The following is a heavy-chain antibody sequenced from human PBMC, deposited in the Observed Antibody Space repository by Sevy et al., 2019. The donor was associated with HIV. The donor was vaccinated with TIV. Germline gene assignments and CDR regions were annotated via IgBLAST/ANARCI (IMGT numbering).Heavy chain of an antibody. CDR1: GFTFSSYA. CDR2: ISGSGGST. Sequence: GGSLRLSCAASGFTFSSYAMSWVRQAPGKGLEWVSAISGSGGSTYYADSVKGRFSISRDNSKNTLYLQMNSLRAEDTAVYYCAEEKYYYYYMDVWGKGTTVTVSS. J-gene: IGHJ6*03. V-gene: IGHV3-23*01. CDR3: AEEKYYYYYMDV.